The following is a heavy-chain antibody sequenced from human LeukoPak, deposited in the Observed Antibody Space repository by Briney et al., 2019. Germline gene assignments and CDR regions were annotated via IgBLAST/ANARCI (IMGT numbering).Heavy chain of an antibody. CDR1: AYCFSSYW. CDR3: ARTYCSSTSCGGMDV. D-gene: IGHD2-2*01. Sequence: ESSKIFCKGSAYCFSSYWIVCVRQMPGKNLVGMVIIYPGDSDTRYYAYFQGHVTISADKTIRNAYLQWSSLKASDTAIYYCARTYCSSTSCGGMDVWGKGTTVTVSS. CDR2: IYPGDSDT. V-gene: IGHV5-51*01. J-gene: IGHJ6*04.